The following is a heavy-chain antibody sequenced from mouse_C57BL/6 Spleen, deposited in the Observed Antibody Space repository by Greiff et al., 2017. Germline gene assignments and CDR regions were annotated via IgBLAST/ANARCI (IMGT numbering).Heavy chain of an antibody. Sequence: EVKLLESGPGLVKPSQSLSLTCSVTGYSITSGYYWNWIRQFPGNKLEWMGYISYDGSNNYNPSLKNRISITRDTSKNQFFLKLNSVTTEDTATYYCARDSSGYFDYWGQGTTLTVSS. D-gene: IGHD3-2*02. V-gene: IGHV3-6*01. CDR1: GYSITSGYY. J-gene: IGHJ2*01. CDR2: ISYDGSN. CDR3: ARDSSGYFDY.